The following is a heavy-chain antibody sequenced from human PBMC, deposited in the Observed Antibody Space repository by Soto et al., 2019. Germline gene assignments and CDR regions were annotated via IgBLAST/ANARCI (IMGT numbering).Heavy chain of an antibody. CDR2: IFAGDSDT. CDR3: ERSDGDYVFDH. J-gene: IGHJ4*02. V-gene: IGHV5-51*01. Sequence: PGESLKISCQASGYNFPRHWVAWVRQMPGEGLEWMGLIFAGDSDTRFSPSFQGHVTMSVDKSTATAYLQWSSLTASDTAKYYCERSDGDYVFDHWGQGTQVTVSS. D-gene: IGHD4-17*01. CDR1: GYNFPRHW.